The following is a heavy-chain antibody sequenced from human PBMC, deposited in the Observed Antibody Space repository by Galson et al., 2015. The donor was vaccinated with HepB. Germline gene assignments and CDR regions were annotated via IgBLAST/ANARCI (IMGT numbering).Heavy chain of an antibody. J-gene: IGHJ6*03. CDR3: ARGPYYDFWSGYYSDYYYMDV. D-gene: IGHD3-3*01. CDR2: MNPNSGNT. CDR1: GYTFTSYD. V-gene: IGHV1-8*01. Sequence: SVKVSCKASGYTFTSYDINWVRQATGQGLEWMGWMNPNSGNTGYAQKFQGRVTMTRNTSISTAYMELSSLRSEDTAVYYCARGPYYDFWSGYYSDYYYMDVWGKGTTVTVSS.